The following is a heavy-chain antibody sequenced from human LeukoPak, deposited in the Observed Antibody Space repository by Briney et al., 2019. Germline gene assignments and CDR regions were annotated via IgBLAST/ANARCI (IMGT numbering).Heavy chain of an antibody. D-gene: IGHD3-22*01. V-gene: IGHV1-18*01. CDR1: GYTFTSYG. CDR3: ARLGYYDSSGYYYYFDY. J-gene: IGHJ4*02. Sequence: ASVKVSCKASGYTFTSYGISWVRQAPGQGLEWMGWISAYNGNTNYAQKFQGRVTMTRNTSISTAYMELSSLSSEDTAVYYCARLGYYDSSGYYYYFDYWGQGTLVTVSS. CDR2: ISAYNGNT.